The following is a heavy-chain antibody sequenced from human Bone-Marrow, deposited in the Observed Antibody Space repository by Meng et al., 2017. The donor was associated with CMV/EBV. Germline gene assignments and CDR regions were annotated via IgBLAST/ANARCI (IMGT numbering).Heavy chain of an antibody. V-gene: IGHV3-23*01. Sequence: GESLKISCAASGFTFSSYSMNWVRQAPGKGLEWVSAISGSGGSTYYADSVKGRFTISRDNSKNTLYLQMNSLRAEDTAVYYCAGGVAAAGDYWGQGTLVTVSS. CDR2: ISGSGGST. D-gene: IGHD6-13*01. J-gene: IGHJ4*02. CDR1: GFTFSSYS. CDR3: AGGVAAAGDY.